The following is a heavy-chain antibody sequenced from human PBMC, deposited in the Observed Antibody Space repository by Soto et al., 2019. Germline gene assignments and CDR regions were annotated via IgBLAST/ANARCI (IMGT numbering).Heavy chain of an antibody. Sequence: LSGTPAVTCTVSGGSIGSGDDQWSWIRHPQGQRLAGIGYIYYSGSTYYNPSLKSRVTISVDTSKNQFSLKLSSVTAADTAVYYCARGSTSVATIAMYYFDYWGQGTLGTVSS. CDR2: IYYSGST. D-gene: IGHD5-12*01. CDR1: GGSIGSGDDQ. J-gene: IGHJ4*02. V-gene: IGHV4-30-4*01. CDR3: ARGSTSVATIAMYYFDY.